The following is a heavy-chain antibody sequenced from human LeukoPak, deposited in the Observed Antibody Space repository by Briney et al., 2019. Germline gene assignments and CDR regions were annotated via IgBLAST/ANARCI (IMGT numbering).Heavy chain of an antibody. D-gene: IGHD1-1*01. V-gene: IGHV1-2*06. CDR1: GYTFTGYY. J-gene: IGHJ4*02. Sequence: ASVKVSCKASGYTFTGYYMHWVRQAPGQGLEWMGRINPNSGGTNYAQKFQGRVTMTRYTSISTAYMDLTRLRSDDTAVYYCARGTEYYFDYWGQGTLVTVSS. CDR3: ARGTEYYFDY. CDR2: INPNSGGT.